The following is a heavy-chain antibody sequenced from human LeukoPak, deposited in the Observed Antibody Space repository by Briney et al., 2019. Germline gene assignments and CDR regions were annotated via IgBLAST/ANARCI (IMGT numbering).Heavy chain of an antibody. CDR1: GFTVSSNY. CDR2: ITGSGAST. Sequence: GGSLRLSCAASGFTVSSNYMSWVRQAPGKGLEWVSAITGSGASTYYADSVKGRFTISRDNSMNTLYLQMNSLRAEDTAVYYCTQHSGTSGGYRFFYWGQGTLVTVSS. D-gene: IGHD3-16*02. V-gene: IGHV3-23*01. CDR3: TQHSGTSGGYRFFY. J-gene: IGHJ4*02.